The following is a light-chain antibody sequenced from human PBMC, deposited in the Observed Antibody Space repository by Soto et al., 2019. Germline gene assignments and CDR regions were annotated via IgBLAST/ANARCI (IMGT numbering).Light chain of an antibody. Sequence: QSALTQPASVSGSPGQSITISCTGTSSDVGSYNLVSWYQQHPGKAPKLMIYEGSKRPSGVSNRFSGSKSGNTASLIISGLQAEDEADYYCSSYTGSNLGVFGTGTKLTVL. CDR3: SSYTGSNLGV. V-gene: IGLV2-14*02. CDR1: SSDVGSYNL. CDR2: EGS. J-gene: IGLJ1*01.